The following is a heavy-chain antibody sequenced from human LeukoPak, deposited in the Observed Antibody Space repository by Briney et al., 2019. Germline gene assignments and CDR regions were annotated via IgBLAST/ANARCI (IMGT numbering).Heavy chain of an antibody. V-gene: IGHV3-9*01. CDR3: AKVGSSSWYYFDY. CDR2: ISWNSGSI. D-gene: IGHD6-13*01. CDR1: GFTFSSYG. J-gene: IGHJ4*02. Sequence: PGGSLRLSCAASGFTFSSYGMHWVRQAPGKGLEWVPGISWNSGSIGYADSVKGRFTISRDNAKNSLYLQMNSLRAEDTALYYCAKVGSSSWYYFDYWGQGTLVTVSS.